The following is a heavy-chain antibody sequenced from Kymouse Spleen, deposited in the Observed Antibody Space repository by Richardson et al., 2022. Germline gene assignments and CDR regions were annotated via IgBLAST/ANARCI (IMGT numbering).Heavy chain of an antibody. Sequence: QVQLQQWGAGLLKPSETLSLTCAVYGGSFSGYYWSWIRQPPGKGLEWIGEINHSGSTNYNPSLKSRVTISVDTSKNQFSLKLSSVTAADTAVYYCARGEADYSNPRYGMDVWGQGTTVTVSS. CDR3: ARGEADYSNPRYGMDV. CDR2: INHSGST. J-gene: IGHJ6*02. D-gene: IGHD4-11,IGHD4-11*01. V-gene: IGHV4-34*01. CDR1: GGSFSGYY.